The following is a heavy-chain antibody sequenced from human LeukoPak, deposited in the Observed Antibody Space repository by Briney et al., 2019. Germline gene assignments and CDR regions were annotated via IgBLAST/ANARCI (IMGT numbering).Heavy chain of an antibody. J-gene: IGHJ4*02. CDR1: GLAFSSYS. D-gene: IGHD3-3*01. V-gene: IGHV3-30*04. CDR3: ARDFTPEWFDIH. CDR2: ISYDGSDE. Sequence: GSLRLSCVASGLAFSSYSMHWVLQAPGKGLEWVGVISYDGSDECYTDSVKGRFTISRDNSKNTVYLQMNSLRADDTAVYYCARDFTPEWFDIHWGQGTLVTVS.